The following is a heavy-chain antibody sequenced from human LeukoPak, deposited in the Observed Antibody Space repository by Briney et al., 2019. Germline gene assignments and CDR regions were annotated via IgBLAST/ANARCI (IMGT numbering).Heavy chain of an antibody. CDR1: GGSISSGGYY. CDR2: IYYSGST. J-gene: IGHJ4*02. Sequence: SQTLSLTCTVSGGSISSGGYYWSWIRQHPGKGLEWIGYIYYSGSTYYNPSLKSRVTISVDTSKNQFSPKLSSVTAADTAVYYCARASWGYYASGSYFRWNYYFDYWGQGTLVTVSS. V-gene: IGHV4-31*03. CDR3: ARASWGYYASGSYFRWNYYFDY. D-gene: IGHD3-10*01.